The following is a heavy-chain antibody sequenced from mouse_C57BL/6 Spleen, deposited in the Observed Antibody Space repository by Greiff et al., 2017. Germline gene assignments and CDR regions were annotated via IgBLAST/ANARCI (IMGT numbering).Heavy chain of an antibody. Sequence: VHLVESGPELVKPGASVKISCKASGYAFSSSWMNWVKQRPGKGLEWIGRIYPGDGDTNYNGKFKGKATLTADKSSSTAYMQLSSLTSEDSAVYFCARSADSSGYYAMDYWGQGTSVTVSS. CDR1: GYAFSSSW. CDR2: IYPGDGDT. V-gene: IGHV1-82*01. D-gene: IGHD3-2*02. J-gene: IGHJ4*01. CDR3: ARSADSSGYYAMDY.